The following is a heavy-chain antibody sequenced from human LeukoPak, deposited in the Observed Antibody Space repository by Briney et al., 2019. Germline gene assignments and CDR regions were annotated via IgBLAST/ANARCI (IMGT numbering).Heavy chain of an antibody. CDR3: GRALYRLGSSWYIDY. Sequence: SETLSLTCTVSGGSISSYYWSWIRQPPGKGLEWIGYIYYSGSTNYNPSLQRPVTISVDTSKNQFSPKLSPVYPPDHAVVYRGRALYRLGSSWYIDYWGQGTLVTVSS. D-gene: IGHD6-13*01. CDR1: GGSISSYY. V-gene: IGHV4-59*12. CDR2: IYYSGST. J-gene: IGHJ4*02.